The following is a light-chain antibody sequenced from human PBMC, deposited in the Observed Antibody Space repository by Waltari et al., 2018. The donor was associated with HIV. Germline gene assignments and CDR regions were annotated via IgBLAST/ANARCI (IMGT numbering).Light chain of an antibody. CDR2: DAS. V-gene: IGKV1-12*01. J-gene: IGKJ2*01. CDR3: QQTNSFPLT. Sequence: DVQLTQSPRSLSESVGDRLTITCRASQGISTWLAWYRQIPGKVTEILIYDASNVKSGVPSRFSGSGYGTKFSLTISGLQPEDFATYFCQQTNSFPLTFGLGT. CDR1: QGISTW.